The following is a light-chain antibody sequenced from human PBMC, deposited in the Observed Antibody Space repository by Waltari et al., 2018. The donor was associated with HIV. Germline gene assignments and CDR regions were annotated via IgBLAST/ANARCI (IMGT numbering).Light chain of an antibody. CDR3: AVWDDSLKGRV. J-gene: IGLJ1*01. CDR1: TSNIGTNT. Sequence: QSVLTQPPSASGTPGQRVSVPCSGGTSNIGTNTVNWYQHLPGTAPKLLIYSNNQRPSGVPARFAGPRSGTSASLAIRGLQSEDEADYYCAVWDDSLKGRVFGTGTKVTVL. V-gene: IGLV1-44*01. CDR2: SNN.